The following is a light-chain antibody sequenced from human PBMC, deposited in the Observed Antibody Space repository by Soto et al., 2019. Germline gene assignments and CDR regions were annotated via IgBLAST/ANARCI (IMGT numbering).Light chain of an antibody. CDR1: QSVSSNY. CDR3: QQYGSSPPWT. J-gene: IGKJ1*01. CDR2: SAS. Sequence: DIVLTQSPGTLSLSPGERATLSCRASQSVSSNYLAWHQQKPGQAPRLLIYSASSRATGIPDRFSGSGSGTDFTLTISRLEPEDFAVYFCQQYGSSPPWTFGQGTKVEI. V-gene: IGKV3-20*01.